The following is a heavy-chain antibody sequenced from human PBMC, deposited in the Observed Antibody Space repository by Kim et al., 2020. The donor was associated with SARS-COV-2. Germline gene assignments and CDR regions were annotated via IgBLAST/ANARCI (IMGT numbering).Heavy chain of an antibody. D-gene: IGHD6-6*01. CDR3: ARDHEYSSSLKRDTGVSDY. Sequence: SVKVSCKASGGTFSSYAISWVRQAPGQGLEWMGRIIPILGITNYAQKFQGRVTITADKSTSTAYMELSSLRSEVTAVYYCARDHEYSSSLKRDTGVSDYWGQGTLVTVSS. J-gene: IGHJ4*02. V-gene: IGHV1-69*04. CDR1: GGTFSSYA. CDR2: IIPILGIT.